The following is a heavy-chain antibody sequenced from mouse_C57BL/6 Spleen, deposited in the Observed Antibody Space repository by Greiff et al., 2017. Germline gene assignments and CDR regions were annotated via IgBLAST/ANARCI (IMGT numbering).Heavy chain of an antibody. Sequence: VQLQQPGAELVMPGASVKLSCKASGYTFTSYWMHWVKQRPGQGLEWIGEIDPSDSYTNYNQKFKGKSTLTVDKSSSTAYMPLSSLTSEDSSVYYCARSRGYSNYVYFDYWGQGTTLTVSS. CDR3: ARSRGYSNYVYFDY. J-gene: IGHJ2*01. D-gene: IGHD2-5*01. CDR2: IDPSDSYT. CDR1: GYTFTSYW. V-gene: IGHV1-69*01.